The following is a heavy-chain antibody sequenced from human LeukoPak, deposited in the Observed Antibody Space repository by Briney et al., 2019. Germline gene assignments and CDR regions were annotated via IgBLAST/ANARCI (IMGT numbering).Heavy chain of an antibody. Sequence: SQTLSLTCTVSGGSISSYYWSWIRQPPGKGLEWIGYIYYSGSTNYNPSLKSRVTISVDTSKNQFSLKLSSVTAADTAVYYCAGGYSYGSTYYYMDVWGKGTTVTISS. V-gene: IGHV4-59*01. CDR3: AGGYSYGSTYYYMDV. D-gene: IGHD5-18*01. J-gene: IGHJ6*03. CDR1: GGSISSYY. CDR2: IYYSGST.